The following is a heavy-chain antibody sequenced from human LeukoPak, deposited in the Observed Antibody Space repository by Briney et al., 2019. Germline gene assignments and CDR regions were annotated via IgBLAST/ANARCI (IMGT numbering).Heavy chain of an antibody. CDR3: ATATSRGITLIVVALFDF. CDR1: GGSISRNIYY. V-gene: IGHV4-39*01. CDR2: IYYSGST. J-gene: IGHJ4*02. Sequence: LETLSFTSTVSGGSISRNIYYWGWIRQPPGQGLEWIGSIYYSGSTSSNPSLKTRVTMSVDTSKNKFSLNLSSVPAADTAVYYCATATSRGITLIVVALFDFWGQGIPVTVSS. D-gene: IGHD3-22*01.